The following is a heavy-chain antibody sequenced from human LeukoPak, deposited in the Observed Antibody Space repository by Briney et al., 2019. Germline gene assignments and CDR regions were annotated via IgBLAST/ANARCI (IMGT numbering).Heavy chain of an antibody. CDR2: ISSSSSYI. Sequence: GESLKISCAASGFTFSSYSMNWVRQAPGKGLEWVSSISSSSSYIYYADSVKGRFTISRDNAKNSLYLQMNSLRAEDTAVYYCASEAAAGTGGQGTLVTVSS. V-gene: IGHV3-21*01. D-gene: IGHD6-13*01. CDR3: ASEAAAGT. J-gene: IGHJ4*02. CDR1: GFTFSSYS.